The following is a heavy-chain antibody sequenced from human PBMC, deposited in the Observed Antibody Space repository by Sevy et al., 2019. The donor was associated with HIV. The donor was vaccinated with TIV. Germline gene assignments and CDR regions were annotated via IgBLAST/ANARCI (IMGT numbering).Heavy chain of an antibody. V-gene: IGHV3-23*01. CDR1: GFPFSSYA. D-gene: IGHD5-18*01. J-gene: IGHJ3*02. CDR3: AKDRAAMVGDAFDI. CDR2: IGGSGVST. Sequence: GGSLRLSCAASGFPFSSYAMSWVRQAPGKGLEWVSAIGGSGVSTYYADSVKGRFTISRDNSKNTLYLQMNSLRAEDMAVYYCAKDRAAMVGDAFDIWGQGTMVTVSS.